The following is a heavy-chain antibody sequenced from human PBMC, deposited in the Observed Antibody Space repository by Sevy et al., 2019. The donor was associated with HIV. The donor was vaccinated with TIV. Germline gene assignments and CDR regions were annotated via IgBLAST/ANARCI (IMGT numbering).Heavy chain of an antibody. CDR2: ISHDGSNK. D-gene: IGHD6-19*01. V-gene: IGHV3-30-3*01. J-gene: IGHJ4*02. Sequence: GGSLRLSCAASGFTFSSYAMHWVRQAPGKGLEWAAVISHDGSNKYYADSVKGRFTISRDNSKNTLYLQMNSLRAEDTAVYYCAIRRYSNGWENFDYWGQGTLVTVSS. CDR3: AIRRYSNGWENFDY. CDR1: GFTFSSYA.